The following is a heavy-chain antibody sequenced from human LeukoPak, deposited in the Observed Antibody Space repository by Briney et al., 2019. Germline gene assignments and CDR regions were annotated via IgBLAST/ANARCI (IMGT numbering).Heavy chain of an antibody. CDR2: IYYTGTT. V-gene: IGHV4-59*08. Sequence: SETLSLTCTVSGGSISGHYWSWIRQPPGMGLEWIAYIYYTGTTNYNPSLKSRVTISIDTSKNQFSLRLTSVTAADTAVYYCARQGIDAFDIWGQGTLVTVSS. J-gene: IGHJ3*02. CDR3: ARQGIDAFDI. CDR1: GGSISGHY.